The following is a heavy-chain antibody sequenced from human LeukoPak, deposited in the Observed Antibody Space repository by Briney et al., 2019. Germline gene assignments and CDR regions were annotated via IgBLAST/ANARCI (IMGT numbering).Heavy chain of an antibody. Sequence: GGSLRLSCAATGFTFSSYTMAWVRQAPGKGLEWVSAISSTGEYTYFANSVQGRFTISRDNSKNTVFLQMNSLRVDDSAIYFCAKEWKSAHSGSFDYWGQGTLVTVSS. J-gene: IGHJ4*02. D-gene: IGHD1-1*01. V-gene: IGHV3-23*01. CDR3: AKEWKSAHSGSFDY. CDR2: ISSTGEYT. CDR1: GFTFSSYT.